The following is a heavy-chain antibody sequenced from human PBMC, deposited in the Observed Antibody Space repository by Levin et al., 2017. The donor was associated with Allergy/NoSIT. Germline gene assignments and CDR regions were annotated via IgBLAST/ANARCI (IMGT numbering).Heavy chain of an antibody. V-gene: IGHV1-46*01. D-gene: IGHD4-11*01. J-gene: IGHJ4*02. Sequence: GESLKISCKASGYDFSLYYMHWVRQAPGQGLEWMGIINPSGGSTNYAQKFQGRVIMTSDTSTDTVYMDLKNLRSEDTAVYFCARGDFSSYADLGDFTYWGQGTLVTVSS. CDR2: INPSGGST. CDR3: ARGDFSSYADLGDFTY. CDR1: GYDFSLYY.